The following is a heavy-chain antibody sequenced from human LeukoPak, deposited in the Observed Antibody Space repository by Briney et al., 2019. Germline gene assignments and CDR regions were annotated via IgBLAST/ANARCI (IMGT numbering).Heavy chain of an antibody. CDR3: TREDVVPAAFGPSRAFDI. CDR2: IRSKAYGVTT. D-gene: IGHD2-2*01. V-gene: IGHV3-49*03. CDR1: GFTFGDYA. Sequence: GGSLRLSCTASGFTFGDYAMSWFRQAPGKGLEWVGFIRSKAYGVTTEYAASVKGRFTISRDDSKSIAYLQMNSLKTEDTAVYYCTREDVVPAAFGPSRAFDIWGQGTMVTVSS. J-gene: IGHJ3*02.